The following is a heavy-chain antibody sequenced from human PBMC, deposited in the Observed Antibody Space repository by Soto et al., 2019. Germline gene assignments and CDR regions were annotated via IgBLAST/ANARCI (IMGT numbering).Heavy chain of an antibody. J-gene: IGHJ4*02. CDR3: AKEESGYDVLGGYHVNWLGY. V-gene: IGHV3-30*18. D-gene: IGHD3-3*01. Sequence: GGSLRLSCAASGFTFSSYGMHWVRQAPGKGLEWVAVISYDGSNKYYTDYVTGRFTISRDNSKNTLYLQMNSLRAKDTAVYYCAKEESGYDVLGGYHVNWLGYWGQGTLVTVSS. CDR1: GFTFSSYG. CDR2: ISYDGSNK.